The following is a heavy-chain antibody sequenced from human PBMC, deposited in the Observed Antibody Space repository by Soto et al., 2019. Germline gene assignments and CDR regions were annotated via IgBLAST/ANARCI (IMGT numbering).Heavy chain of an antibody. V-gene: IGHV3-11*01. J-gene: IGHJ2*01. Sequence: GGSLRLSCAASGFKFSDYYMTWIRQAPGKGLEWVSDISSSGRAIYYADSVKGRFTISRDNAKNSLYLQMSSLRAEDTAVYFCARGGTIIWYFDLWGRGTLVPVYS. CDR1: GFKFSDYY. CDR2: ISSSGRAI. CDR3: ARGGTIIWYFDL. D-gene: IGHD2-2*01.